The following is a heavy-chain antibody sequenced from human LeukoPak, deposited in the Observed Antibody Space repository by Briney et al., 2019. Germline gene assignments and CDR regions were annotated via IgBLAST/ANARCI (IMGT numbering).Heavy chain of an antibody. V-gene: IGHV5-51*01. Sequence: GESLKISCKGSGYSFTSYWIGLVRQMPGKGLELMWIIYPGDSDTRYSLSFQGKVTISADKSISTAYLQWSSLKASDTAMYYCARLRLRLREPDYWGQGTLVTVSS. CDR1: GYSFTSYW. CDR2: IYPGDSDT. CDR3: ARLRLRLREPDY. D-gene: IGHD3-16*01. J-gene: IGHJ4*02.